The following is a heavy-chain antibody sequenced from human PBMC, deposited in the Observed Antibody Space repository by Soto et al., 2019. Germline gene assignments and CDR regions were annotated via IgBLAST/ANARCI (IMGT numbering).Heavy chain of an antibody. Sequence: PWGALGVSCASSVFTLMNYSMSWVRQAPGKGPDWVANIKQDGGEKYYVDTVKGRFAISRDNAKNSLYLQMNSLRAEDTAVYYCARTKAHKWFDPWGQGTLVTVSS. CDR2: IKQDGGEK. CDR1: VFTLMNYS. D-gene: IGHD6-6*01. V-gene: IGHV3-7*03. CDR3: ARTKAHKWFDP. J-gene: IGHJ5*02.